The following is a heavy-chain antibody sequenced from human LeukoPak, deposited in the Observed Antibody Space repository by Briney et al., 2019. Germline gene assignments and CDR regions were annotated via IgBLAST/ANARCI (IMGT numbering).Heavy chain of an antibody. Sequence: SVKVSCKASGGTFSSYAISWVRQAPGQGLEWMGGIIPIFGRANYAQKFQGRVTITADESTSTAYMELSSLRSEDTAVYYCARALVDTAMVKYSYGYLDYYYGMDVWGQGTTVTVSS. CDR3: ARALVDTAMVKYSYGYLDYYYGMDV. CDR1: GGTFSSYA. D-gene: IGHD5-18*01. V-gene: IGHV1-69*13. CDR2: IIPIFGRA. J-gene: IGHJ6*02.